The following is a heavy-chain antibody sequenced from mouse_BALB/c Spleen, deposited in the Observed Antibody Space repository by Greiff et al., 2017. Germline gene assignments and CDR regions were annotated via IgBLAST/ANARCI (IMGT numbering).Heavy chain of an antibody. CDR3: ASRRDYGGFAY. CDR1: GYSITSGYS. V-gene: IGHV3-1*02. D-gene: IGHD2-4*01. CDR2: IHYSGST. Sequence: EVKLQESGPDLVKPSQSLSLTCTVTGYSITSGYSWHWIRQFPGNKLEWMGYIHYSGSTNYNPALNSRISITRDTSKNQFFLQLNSVTTEDTATYYCASRRDYGGFAYWGQGTLGTVSA. J-gene: IGHJ3*01.